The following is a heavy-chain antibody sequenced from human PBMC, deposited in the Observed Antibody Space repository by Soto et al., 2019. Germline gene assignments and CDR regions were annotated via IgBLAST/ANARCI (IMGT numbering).Heavy chain of an antibody. D-gene: IGHD6-6*01. CDR3: ARDPVPPFWHFDV. CDR2: INSKSGAT. J-gene: IGHJ2*01. CDR1: GYTFSDYY. Sequence: QVQLVQSGAEVKKPGASVKVSCKASGYTFSDYYMHWVRQAPGQGLEWMGIINSKSGATNYAQKFQGRVTMSRDTSISTAYMELSNLRSGATAIYVCARDPVPPFWHFDVWGRGTLVTVSS. V-gene: IGHV1-2*02.